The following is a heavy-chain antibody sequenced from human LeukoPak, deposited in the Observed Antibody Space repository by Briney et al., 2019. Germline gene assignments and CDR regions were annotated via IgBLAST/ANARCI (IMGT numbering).Heavy chain of an antibody. D-gene: IGHD1-26*01. CDR1: GFTFSDTW. Sequence: PGGSLRLSCAASGFTFSDTWMHWVRQAPGEGLVWVSRIRSDGSDTRYAESVKGRFTISRDNAKNSLYLQMNSLRAEDTAVYYCARRRDSGSLQHFDYWGQGTLVTVSS. CDR2: IRSDGSDT. CDR3: ARRRDSGSLQHFDY. V-gene: IGHV3-74*01. J-gene: IGHJ4*02.